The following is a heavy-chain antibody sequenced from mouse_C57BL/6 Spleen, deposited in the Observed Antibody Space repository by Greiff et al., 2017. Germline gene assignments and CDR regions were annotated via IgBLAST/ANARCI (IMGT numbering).Heavy chain of an antibody. D-gene: IGHD2-2*01. CDR1: GYTFTDYE. V-gene: IGHV1-15*01. J-gene: IGHJ4*01. CDR2: IDPETGGT. CDR3: TRSRGYYGYDRRYAMDY. Sequence: VHLVESGAELVRPGASVTLSCKASGYTFTDYEMHWVKQTPVHGLEWIGAIDPETGGTAYNQKFKGKAILTAAKSSSTAYMELRSLTSEDSAVYYCTRSRGYYGYDRRYAMDYWGQGTSVTVSS.